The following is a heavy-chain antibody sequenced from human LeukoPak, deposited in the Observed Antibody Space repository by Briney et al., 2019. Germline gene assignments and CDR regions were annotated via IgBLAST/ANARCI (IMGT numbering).Heavy chain of an antibody. D-gene: IGHD3-10*01. J-gene: IGHJ5*02. V-gene: IGHV4-34*01. CDR1: GGSFNTYY. CDR2: INHRGDT. Sequence: SEILSLTCAVYGGSFNTYYWSWIRQSPGKGLEWIAEINHRGDTNYNPSVKSRVTMSVDMSKNQFSLKLSSVTAADTAVYFCARVALFGSGSYYWFDPWGQGTLVTVSS. CDR3: ARVALFGSGSYYWFDP.